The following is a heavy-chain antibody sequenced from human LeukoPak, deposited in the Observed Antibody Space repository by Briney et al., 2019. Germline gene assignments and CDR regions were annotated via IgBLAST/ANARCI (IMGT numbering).Heavy chain of an antibody. CDR2: LSSNGGST. V-gene: IGHV3-64D*06. J-gene: IGHJ4*02. D-gene: IGHD3-16*01. CDR3: GKVGGGFYDY. CDR1: GFTFSTYA. Sequence: GGSLTLSCSASGFTFSTYAMHWVRQAPGKGLEYVSALSSNGGSTYYADSVKGRFTISRDNSKNTLYLQMSSLRAEDTAVYYFGKVGGGFYDYWGQGTLVTVSS.